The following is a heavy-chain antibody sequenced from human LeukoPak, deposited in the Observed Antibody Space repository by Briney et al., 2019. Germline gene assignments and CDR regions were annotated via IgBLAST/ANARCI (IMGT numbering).Heavy chain of an antibody. Sequence: SGTLSLTCTVSGVSLSSDKYYWTWIRQRPGKGLEWIGHIYYSGSTSFNPSLKSRVSMSMDTSKSQFSLKLTSVTAADTAVYYCATPYCGAISCLDVFDVWGQGTVVTVSS. J-gene: IGHJ3*01. CDR2: IYYSGST. CDR1: GVSLSSDKYY. D-gene: IGHD2-21*01. CDR3: ATPYCGAISCLDVFDV. V-gene: IGHV4-31*03.